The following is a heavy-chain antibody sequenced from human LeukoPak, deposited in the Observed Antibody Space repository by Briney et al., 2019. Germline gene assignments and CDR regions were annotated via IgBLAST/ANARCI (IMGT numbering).Heavy chain of an antibody. CDR3: AKDLITMVRGVIITPDAFDI. J-gene: IGHJ3*02. D-gene: IGHD3-10*01. CDR2: ISSSSSYI. V-gene: IGHV3-21*04. Sequence: GGSLRLSCAASGFTFSSYSMNWVRQAPGKGLEWVSSISSSSSYIYYADSVKGRFTISRDNAKNSLYLQMNSLRAEDTAVYYCAKDLITMVRGVIITPDAFDIWGQGTMVTVSS. CDR1: GFTFSSYS.